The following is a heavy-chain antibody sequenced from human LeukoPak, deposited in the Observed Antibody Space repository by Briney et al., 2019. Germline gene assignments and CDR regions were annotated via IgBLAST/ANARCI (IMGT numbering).Heavy chain of an antibody. J-gene: IGHJ4*01. CDR1: GGSFSDYY. Sequence: ASASLSLTCAVYGGSFSDYYSNCIRQPPGRGLEWNGEINQCGSTNYNPSLKSRVTMSVDTFKNQFSLTLSSVTAADTAVYYGARVQDFETRGYYLGYWGHGTLVTVSS. CDR3: ARVQDFETRGYYLGY. D-gene: IGHD3-22*01. V-gene: IGHV4-34*01. CDR2: INQCGST.